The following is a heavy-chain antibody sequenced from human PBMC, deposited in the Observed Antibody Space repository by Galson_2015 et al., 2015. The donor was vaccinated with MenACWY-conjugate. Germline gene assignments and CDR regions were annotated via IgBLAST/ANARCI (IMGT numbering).Heavy chain of an antibody. D-gene: IGHD6-13*01. CDR2: IKQDGSEK. CDR3: ARDQPAGIAAAGDYYYYGMDV. CDR1: GFTFSSYW. Sequence: SLRLSCAASGFTFSSYWMSWVRQAPGKGLEWVANIKQDGSEKYYGDSVKGRFTISRDNAKNSLYLQMNSLRAEDTAVYYCARDQPAGIAAAGDYYYYGMDVWGQGTTVTVSS. V-gene: IGHV3-7*03. J-gene: IGHJ6*02.